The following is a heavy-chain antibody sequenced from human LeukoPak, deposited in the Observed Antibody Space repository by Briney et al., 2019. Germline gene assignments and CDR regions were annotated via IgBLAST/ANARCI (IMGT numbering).Heavy chain of an antibody. D-gene: IGHD2-15*01. J-gene: IGHJ4*02. CDR3: VTSSWDI. CDR2: IHTGRRPM. Sequence: GGSLRLSCAASGFAFSGYEMNWVRQAPGKGLEWISYIHTGRRPMQYKDSVKGRFTISRDNARNSLFLQMNSLRADDTAVYYCVTSSWDIWGQGTLVIVSS. V-gene: IGHV3-48*03. CDR1: GFAFSGYE.